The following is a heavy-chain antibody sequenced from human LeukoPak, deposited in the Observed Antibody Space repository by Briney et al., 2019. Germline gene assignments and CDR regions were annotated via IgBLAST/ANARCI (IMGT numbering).Heavy chain of an antibody. CDR3: ARDWGMTTVYSFDF. CDR1: GFTFSSYA. Sequence: PGRSLRLSCAASGFTFSSYAMHWVRQAPGKGLEWVALISYDGNNKYYADSVKGRFTISGDNSKNTLYVQMNSLRAEDTALYYCARDWGMTTVYSFDFWGQGTLVTVSS. V-gene: IGHV3-30-3*01. D-gene: IGHD4-17*01. J-gene: IGHJ4*01. CDR2: ISYDGNNK.